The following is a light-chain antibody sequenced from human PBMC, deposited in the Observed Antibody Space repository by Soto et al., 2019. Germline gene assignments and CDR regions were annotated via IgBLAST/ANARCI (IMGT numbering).Light chain of an antibody. CDR1: SSNIGSNS. CDR2: LNN. V-gene: IGLV1-47*02. J-gene: IGLJ3*02. CDR3: AAWDDSLSGPV. Sequence: QSVLTQPPSASGTPGQRVTISCSGGSSNIGSNSVFWYQQLPGTAPKLLIYLNNDRPSGVPDRFSASKSGTSASLAISGLRSEDEADYYCAAWDDSLSGPVFGGGTKLTVL.